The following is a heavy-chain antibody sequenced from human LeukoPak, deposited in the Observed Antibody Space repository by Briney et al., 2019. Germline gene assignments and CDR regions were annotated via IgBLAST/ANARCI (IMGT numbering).Heavy chain of an antibody. J-gene: IGHJ4*02. V-gene: IGHV3-21*04. CDR3: AKVPPGYCSSTSCYSLDY. Sequence: GGSLRLSCAGSGFTFSSYSMNWVRQAPGKGLEWVSSISSSSSYIYYADSVKGRFTISRDNSKNTLYLQMNSLRAEDTAVYYCAKVPPGYCSSTSCYSLDYWGQGTLVTVSS. D-gene: IGHD2-2*02. CDR2: ISSSSSYI. CDR1: GFTFSSYS.